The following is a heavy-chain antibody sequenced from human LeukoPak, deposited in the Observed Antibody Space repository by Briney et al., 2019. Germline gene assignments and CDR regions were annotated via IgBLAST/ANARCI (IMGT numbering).Heavy chain of an antibody. Sequence: ASVKVSCKASGGTFSSYAISWVRQAPGQGLEWMGGIIPIFGAANYAQKFQGRVTITADESTSTAYMELSSLRSEDTAVYYCASCVLGGGDCYAFDYWGQGTLVTVSS. D-gene: IGHD2-21*02. J-gene: IGHJ4*02. CDR3: ASCVLGGGDCYAFDY. CDR2: IIPIFGAA. V-gene: IGHV1-69*13. CDR1: GGTFSSYA.